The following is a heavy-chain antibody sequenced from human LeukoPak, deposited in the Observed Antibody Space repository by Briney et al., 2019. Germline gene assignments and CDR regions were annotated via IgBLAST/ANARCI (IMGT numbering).Heavy chain of an antibody. CDR3: ARDGDFWSGYIDY. D-gene: IGHD3-3*01. CDR2: IYTSGST. J-gene: IGHJ4*02. Sequence: SETLSLTCTVSGGSISSGSYYWSWIRQPAGKGLEWIGRIYTSGSTNYNPSLKSRVTISVDTSKNQFSLKLSSVTAADTAVYYCARDGDFWSGYIDYWGQGTLVTVSS. V-gene: IGHV4-61*02. CDR1: GGSISSGSYY.